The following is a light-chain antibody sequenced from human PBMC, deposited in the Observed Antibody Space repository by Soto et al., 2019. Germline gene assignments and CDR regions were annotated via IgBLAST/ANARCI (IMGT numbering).Light chain of an antibody. V-gene: IGKV3-11*01. Sequence: EFALTQSPGTLSLSPGERATLSCRASQTVRNNYFAWYQQKPGQAPRLLIYDASKRATGIPARFSGSGSGTDFTLTISSLEPEDFAVYYCQQRSIWPWTFGQGTKVDNK. J-gene: IGKJ1*01. CDR2: DAS. CDR3: QQRSIWPWT. CDR1: QTVRNNY.